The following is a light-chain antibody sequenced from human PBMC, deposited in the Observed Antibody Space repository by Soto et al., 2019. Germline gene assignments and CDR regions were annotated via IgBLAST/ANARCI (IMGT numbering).Light chain of an antibody. V-gene: IGKV1-9*01. CDR2: AAS. Sequence: DLQLTQSPSFLSASVVDRVTITCRASQGISSYLAWYQQKPGKAPKLLIYAASTLQSGVPSRFSGSGSGTEFTLTISSLQPEDFATYYCQQLNSYPVLTFGGGTKVEIK. CDR3: QQLNSYPVLT. J-gene: IGKJ4*01. CDR1: QGISSY.